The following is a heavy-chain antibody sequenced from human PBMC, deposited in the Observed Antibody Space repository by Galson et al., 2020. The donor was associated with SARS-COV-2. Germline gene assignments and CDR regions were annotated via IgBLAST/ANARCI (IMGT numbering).Heavy chain of an antibody. J-gene: IGHJ4*02. D-gene: IGHD6-19*01. Sequence: SETLSLTCTVSGGSVSSGSYYWSWIRQPPGKGLEWIGYIYYSGSTNYNPSLKSRVTISVDTSKNQFSLKLSSVTAADTAVYYCASVADTDYWGQGTLVTVSS. V-gene: IGHV4-61*01. CDR1: GGSVSSGSYY. CDR2: IYYSGST. CDR3: ASVADTDY.